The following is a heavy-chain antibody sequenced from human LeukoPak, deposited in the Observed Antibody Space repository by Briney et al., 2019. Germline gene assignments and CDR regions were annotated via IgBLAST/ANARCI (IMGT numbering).Heavy chain of an antibody. Sequence: GGSLRLSCAASGFTSSTYAMSWVRQVPGKGLEWVSGISNTAGFTYYADSVKGRFTISRDNSKNTLYLQLNSLRAEDTAVYYCTKSNYYCSDSCQPDDAFDVWGQGTMVTVSS. J-gene: IGHJ3*01. CDR1: GFTSSTYA. D-gene: IGHD2-15*01. CDR2: ISNTAGFT. CDR3: TKSNYYCSDSCQPDDAFDV. V-gene: IGHV3-23*01.